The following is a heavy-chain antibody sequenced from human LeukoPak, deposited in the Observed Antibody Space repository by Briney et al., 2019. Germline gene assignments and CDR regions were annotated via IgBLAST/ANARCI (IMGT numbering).Heavy chain of an antibody. CDR1: GYTFTSYG. CDR3: ARALEYYDSSGSGY. Sequence: ASVKASCKASGYTFTSYGISWVRQAPGQGLEWMGWISAYNGNTNYAQKLQGRVTMTTDTSTSTAYMELRSLRSDDTAVYYCARALEYYDSSGSGYWGQGTLVTVSS. V-gene: IGHV1-18*01. D-gene: IGHD3-22*01. J-gene: IGHJ4*02. CDR2: ISAYNGNT.